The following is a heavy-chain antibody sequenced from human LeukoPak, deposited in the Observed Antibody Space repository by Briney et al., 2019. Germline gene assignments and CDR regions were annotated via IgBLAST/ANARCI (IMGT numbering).Heavy chain of an antibody. CDR2: ISSSSSYI. J-gene: IGHJ6*03. D-gene: IGHD5-18*01. CDR3: ARVSPGYSYGDYYMDV. V-gene: IGHV3-21*01. Sequence: TGGSLRLSCAASGFTFSSYSMSWVRQAPGKGLEWVSSISSSSSYIYYADSVKGRFTISRDNAKNSLYLQMNSLRAEDTAVYYCARVSPGYSYGDYYMDVWGKGTTVTVSS. CDR1: GFTFSSYS.